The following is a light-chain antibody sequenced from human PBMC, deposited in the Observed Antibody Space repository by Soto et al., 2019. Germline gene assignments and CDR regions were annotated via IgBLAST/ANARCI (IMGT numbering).Light chain of an antibody. Sequence: DIVLTQSPDSVAVSLGERATINCKSSQSVLFSINQKNYLAWYHQKPGQPPKLLIYWASIRESGVPTRFSGSGSGTNFTLTTSSLQAEDAAVYYCQQYYTPPPTFGLGTKVEVK. CDR1: QSVLFSINQKNY. J-gene: IGKJ1*01. CDR3: QQYYTPPPT. CDR2: WAS. V-gene: IGKV4-1*01.